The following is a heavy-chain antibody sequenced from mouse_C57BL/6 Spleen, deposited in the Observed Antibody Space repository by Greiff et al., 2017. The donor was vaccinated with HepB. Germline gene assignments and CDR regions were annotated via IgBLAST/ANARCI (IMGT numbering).Heavy chain of an antibody. CDR2: IDPSDSYT. CDR3: ASGTDY. J-gene: IGHJ2*01. CDR1: GYTFTSYW. Sequence: VQLQQSGAELVKPGASVKLSCKASGYTFTSYWMQWVKQRPGQGLEWIGEIDPSDSYTNYNQKFKGKATLTVDTSSSTAYMQLSSLTSEDSAVYYCASGTDYWGQGTTLTVSS. V-gene: IGHV1-50*01. D-gene: IGHD4-1*01.